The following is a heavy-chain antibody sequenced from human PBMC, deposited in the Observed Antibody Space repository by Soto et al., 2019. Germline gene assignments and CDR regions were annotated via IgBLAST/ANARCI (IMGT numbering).Heavy chain of an antibody. CDR3: ARGPKYYDFWSGYPYYFDY. Sequence: PSETLSLTCTVSGGSISSGDYYWSWIRQPPGKGLEWIGYIYYSGSTYYNPSLKSRVTISVDTSKNQFSLKLSSVTAADTAVYYCARGPKYYDFWSGYPYYFDYWGQGTLVTVSS. CDR2: IYYSGST. J-gene: IGHJ4*02. D-gene: IGHD3-3*01. V-gene: IGHV4-30-4*01. CDR1: GGSISSGDYY.